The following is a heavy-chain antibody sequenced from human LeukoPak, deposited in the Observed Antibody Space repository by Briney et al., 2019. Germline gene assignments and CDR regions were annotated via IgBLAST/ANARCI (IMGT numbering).Heavy chain of an antibody. CDR3: AKRLYRGSYYFDS. CDR1: KFTFSYYG. CDR2: ISSSSSDI. V-gene: IGHV3-21*03. Sequence: GGSLRLSCVTSKFTFSYYGMNWVRQAPGKGLEWVSSISSSSSDIYYADSLKGRFTISRDNAKNTLYLQMNSPRAEDTAVYYCAKRLYRGSYYFDSWGQGTLVTVSS. J-gene: IGHJ4*02. D-gene: IGHD1-26*01.